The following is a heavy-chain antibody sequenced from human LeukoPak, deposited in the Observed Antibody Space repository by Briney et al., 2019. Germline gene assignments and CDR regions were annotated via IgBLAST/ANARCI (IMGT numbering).Heavy chain of an antibody. D-gene: IGHD3-22*01. V-gene: IGHV1-69*05. CDR2: IYPIFGTA. CDR3: AVKTNALHYDL. Sequence: SVTVSCSGSGGTFSSYAINWVRQPPGQGLEWMGVIYPIFGTANYAQKFQGRVTITTDESTSTAYMELSSLRSEDTAVYYCAVKTNALHYDLWGQGTLVTVSS. J-gene: IGHJ4*02. CDR1: GGTFSSYA.